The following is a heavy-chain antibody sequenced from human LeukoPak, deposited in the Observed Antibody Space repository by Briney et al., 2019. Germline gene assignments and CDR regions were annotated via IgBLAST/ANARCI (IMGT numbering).Heavy chain of an antibody. V-gene: IGHV3-30*02. CDR3: AKDASWSLDY. Sequence: GGSLTLSCAASGFTFSSNGMHWVRQAPGRGLEWVAMIRNHGNDEYHADSVKGRFSVSRDNSKNTMYLQMNSLRAEDTTVYYCAKDASWSLDYWGQGTLVTVSP. CDR2: IRNHGNDE. D-gene: IGHD6-13*01. J-gene: IGHJ4*02. CDR1: GFTFSSNG.